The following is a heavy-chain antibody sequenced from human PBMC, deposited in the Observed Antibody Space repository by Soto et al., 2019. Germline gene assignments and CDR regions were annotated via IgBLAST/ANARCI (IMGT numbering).Heavy chain of an antibody. D-gene: IGHD6-13*01. CDR1: GGSISTDS. J-gene: IGHJ3*01. CDR3: AREPRYSTSRYHDPFDL. V-gene: IGHV4-59*01. CDR2: VSYSGIT. Sequence: PSETLSLTCAVSGGSISTDSWHWIRQPPRKGLEWIGYVSYSGITNYNPSLKSRVAISVDTSKTQFSLKLTSVTAADTAVYYCAREPRYSTSRYHDPFDLWGRGTMVTVSS.